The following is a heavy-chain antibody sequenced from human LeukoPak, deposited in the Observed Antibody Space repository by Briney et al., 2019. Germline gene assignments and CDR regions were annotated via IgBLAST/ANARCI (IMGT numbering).Heavy chain of an antibody. CDR1: GFTVSSNY. V-gene: IGHV3-53*01. Sequence: GGSLRLSCAASGFTVSSNYMSWVRQAPGKGLEWVSVVYSGGGTYYTDSVKGRFTISRDNSKNTLYLQMNSLRAVDTAVYYCARISLGAFDIWGQGTMVTVSS. CDR2: VYSGGGT. D-gene: IGHD2/OR15-2a*01. CDR3: ARISLGAFDI. J-gene: IGHJ3*02.